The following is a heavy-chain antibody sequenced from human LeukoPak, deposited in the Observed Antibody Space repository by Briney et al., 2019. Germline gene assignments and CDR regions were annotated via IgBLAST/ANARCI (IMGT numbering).Heavy chain of an antibody. V-gene: IGHV3-23*01. Sequence: GGSLRLSCVASGFTFSSYGMSWVRQAPGKGLGWVSSTSGSGDDTYYADSVKGRFTLSRDSSKNTLYLQMNSLRADDTAVYYCAKKRSSGGATQFDYWGQGTLVTVSS. CDR1: GFTFSSYG. CDR2: TSGSGDDT. D-gene: IGHD2-15*01. CDR3: AKKRSSGGATQFDY. J-gene: IGHJ4*02.